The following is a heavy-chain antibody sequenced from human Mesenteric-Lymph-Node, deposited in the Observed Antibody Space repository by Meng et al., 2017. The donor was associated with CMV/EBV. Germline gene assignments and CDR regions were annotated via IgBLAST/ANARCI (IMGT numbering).Heavy chain of an antibody. D-gene: IGHD3-22*01. Sequence: GGSLRLSCAASGFIFRNAWMNWVRQAPGKGLEWVSYISSSSSTIYYVDSVKGRFTASRDNARNSLYLQMNSLRAEDTAVYYCARDMYYYDSRGFPVDAFDMWGQGTMVTVSS. CDR3: ARDMYYYDSRGFPVDAFDM. CDR1: GFIFRNAW. CDR2: ISSSSSTI. V-gene: IGHV3-48*04. J-gene: IGHJ3*02.